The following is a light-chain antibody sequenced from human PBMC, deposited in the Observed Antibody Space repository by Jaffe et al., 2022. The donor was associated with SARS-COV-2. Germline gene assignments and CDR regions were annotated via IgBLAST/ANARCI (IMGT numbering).Light chain of an antibody. CDR1: QSISSNS. CDR2: GAS. J-gene: IGKJ1*01. CDR3: RHYGPSSGT. V-gene: IGKV3-20*01. Sequence: EIVLTQSPGTLSLSPGERATLSCRASQSISSNSLAWFQQKPGQAPRLLICGASSRATGIPDRFSGSGSGTDFTLTISRLEPEDFAVYYCRHYGPSSGTFGQGTKVEIK.